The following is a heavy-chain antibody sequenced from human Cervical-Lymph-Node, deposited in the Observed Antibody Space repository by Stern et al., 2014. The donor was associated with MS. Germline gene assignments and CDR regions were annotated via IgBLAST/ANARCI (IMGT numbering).Heavy chain of an antibody. CDR3: ARFDDILTGYYNRGYLDS. CDR1: GGSIGTYY. J-gene: IGHJ4*02. Sequence: QLQLQESGPGLVQPSETLSLTCTVSGGSIGTYYWNWIRQTPGKGLEWIGYIYFSGRTYYNPSLKSRVIISVDTSKNQFSLKLNSVTAADTAVYYCARFDDILTGYYNRGYLDSWGQGILVTVSS. D-gene: IGHD3-9*01. CDR2: IYFSGRT. V-gene: IGHV4-59*01.